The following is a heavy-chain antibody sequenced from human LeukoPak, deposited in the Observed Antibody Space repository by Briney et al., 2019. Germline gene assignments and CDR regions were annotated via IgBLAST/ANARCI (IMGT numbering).Heavy chain of an antibody. D-gene: IGHD5-12*01. CDR2: INHSGST. CDR3: ARGLWLSLGAFDI. V-gene: IGHV4-34*01. CDR1: GGSFSGYC. Sequence: SETLSLTCAVYGGSFSGYCWSWIRQPPGKGLEWIGEINHSGSTNYNPSLKSRVTISVDTSKNQFSLKLSSVTAADTAVYYCARGLWLSLGAFDIWGQGTMVAVSS. J-gene: IGHJ3*02.